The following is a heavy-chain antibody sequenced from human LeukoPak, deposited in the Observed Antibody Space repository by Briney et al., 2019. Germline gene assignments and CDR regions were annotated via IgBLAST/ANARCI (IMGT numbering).Heavy chain of an antibody. CDR2: IYYSGST. V-gene: IGHV4-59*01. CDR1: GGSISSYY. CDR3: ARDSHTAMVTDAFDI. Sequence: SETLSLTCTASGGSISSYYWSWIRQPPGKGLEWIGYIYYSGSTNYNPSLKSRVTISVDTSKNQFSLKLSSVTAADTAVYYCARDSHTAMVTDAFDIWGQGTMVTVSS. D-gene: IGHD5-18*01. J-gene: IGHJ3*02.